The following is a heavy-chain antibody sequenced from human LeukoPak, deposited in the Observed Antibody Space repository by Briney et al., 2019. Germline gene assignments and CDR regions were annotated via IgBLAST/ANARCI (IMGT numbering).Heavy chain of an antibody. CDR3: ARDLRHDYYYYYGMDV. D-gene: IGHD3-3*01. CDR1: GGSIGSYY. Sequence: SETLSLTCTVSGGSIGSYYWSWIRQPPGKGLEWIGYIYYSGSTNYNPSLKSRDTISVDTSKNQFSLNLSSVTAADTAVYYCARDLRHDYYYYYGMDVWGQGTTVTVSS. V-gene: IGHV4-59*08. CDR2: IYYSGST. J-gene: IGHJ6*02.